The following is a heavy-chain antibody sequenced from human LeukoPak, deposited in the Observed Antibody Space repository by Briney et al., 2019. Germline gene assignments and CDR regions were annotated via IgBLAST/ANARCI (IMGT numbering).Heavy chain of an antibody. J-gene: IGHJ4*02. V-gene: IGHV3-7*03. CDR2: IKQDGSEK. D-gene: IGHD4-17*01. Sequence: PGGSLRLSCAASGFTFSSYWMSWVRQAPGKGLEWVANIKQDGSEKYYVDSVKGRFTVSRDNSRNTLDLQLNSLRADDTAVYYCAKGFQTYGELSFDGWGQGTLVTVSS. CDR3: AKGFQTYGELSFDG. CDR1: GFTFSSYW.